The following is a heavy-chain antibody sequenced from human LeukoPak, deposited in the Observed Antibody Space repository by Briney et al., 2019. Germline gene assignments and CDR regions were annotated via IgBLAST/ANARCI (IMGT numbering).Heavy chain of an antibody. Sequence: SETLSLTCTISGASISSHYWSWIRQPPGKEREWSGYIDKGGSPKYSPSLRSPITISVVTSKNQFSLKLNSVTAADTAVYYCARDLGRVANDYYFDSWGQGTLVTVSS. CDR1: GASISSHY. V-gene: IGHV4-59*11. CDR3: ARDLGRVANDYYFDS. CDR2: IDKGGSP. D-gene: IGHD4/OR15-4a*01. J-gene: IGHJ4*02.